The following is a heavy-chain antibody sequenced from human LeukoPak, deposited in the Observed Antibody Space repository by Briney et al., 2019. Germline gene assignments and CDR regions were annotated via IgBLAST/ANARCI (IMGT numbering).Heavy chain of an antibody. CDR3: ARQSPFLHYYLY. D-gene: IGHD3-10*01. CDR2: IYYSGST. CDR1: GGSISSYY. Sequence: ETLSLTCTVSGGSISSYYWSWIRQPPGKGLEWIGYIYYSGSTNYNPSLKSRVTISVDTSKNQFSLKLSSVTAADTAVYYCARQSPFLHYYLYWGQGTLVTVSS. V-gene: IGHV4-59*08. J-gene: IGHJ4*02.